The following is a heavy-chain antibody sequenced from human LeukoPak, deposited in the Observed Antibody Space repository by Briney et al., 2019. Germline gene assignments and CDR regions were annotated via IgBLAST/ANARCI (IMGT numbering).Heavy chain of an antibody. CDR1: GGSISSYY. J-gene: IGHJ5*02. CDR2: IYYSGST. CDR3: ARVAVAGTFDP. Sequence: SETLSLTCTVSGGSISSYYWSWIRQPPGKGLEWIGYIYYSGSTNYNPSLKSRVTISVDTSKNQFSLKLSSVTAADTAAYYCARVAVAGTFDPWGQGTLVTVSS. D-gene: IGHD6-19*01. V-gene: IGHV4-59*01.